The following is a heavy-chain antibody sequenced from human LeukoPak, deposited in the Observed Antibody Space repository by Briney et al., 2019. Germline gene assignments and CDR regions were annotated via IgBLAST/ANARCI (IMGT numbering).Heavy chain of an antibody. Sequence: GGSLRLSCAASGFAFNFYSINWVRQAPGKGLEWVSYLGPGSNTIFYADSVKGRFTISRDDAKSSLFLQMNSLRDEDTAVYYCARERAYSSGWYLDYWGQGTLVTVSS. CDR2: LGPGSNTI. CDR1: GFAFNFYS. CDR3: ARERAYSSGWYLDY. J-gene: IGHJ4*02. V-gene: IGHV3-48*02. D-gene: IGHD6-19*01.